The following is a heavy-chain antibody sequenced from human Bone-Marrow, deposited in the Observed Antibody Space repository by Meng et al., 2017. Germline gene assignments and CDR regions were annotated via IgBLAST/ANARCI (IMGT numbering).Heavy chain of an antibody. CDR3: AIAYGGFGEPPLDAFDI. J-gene: IGHJ3*02. Sequence: SVKVSCKASGGTFSSYTISWVRQAPGQGLEWMGRIIPILGIANYAQKFQGRVTITADKSTSTAYMELSSLRSEDTAVYYCAIAYGGFGEPPLDAFDIWGQGTMVTVSS. V-gene: IGHV1-69*02. CDR1: GGTFSSYT. D-gene: IGHD3-10*01. CDR2: IIPILGIA.